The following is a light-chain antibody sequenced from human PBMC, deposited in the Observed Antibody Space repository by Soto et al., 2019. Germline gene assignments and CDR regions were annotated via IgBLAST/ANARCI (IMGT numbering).Light chain of an antibody. CDR1: QSVSSSY. J-gene: IGKJ2*01. CDR3: QQRANWL. Sequence: EIVLTQSPGTLSLSPGERATLSCRASQSVSSSYLAWYQQKPGQAPRLLIYGASNRATGIPDRFSGSRSGTDFVLSINNLEPEDFASYYCQQRANWLFGQGTKLEIK. CDR2: GAS. V-gene: IGKV3D-20*02.